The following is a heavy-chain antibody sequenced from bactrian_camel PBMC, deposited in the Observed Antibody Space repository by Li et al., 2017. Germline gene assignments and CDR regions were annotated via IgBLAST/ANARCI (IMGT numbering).Heavy chain of an antibody. Sequence: HVQLVESGGGSVQAGGSLRLSCAFDAYTPANVRMAWFRQAPGKEREGVASLASDGSSIYANSLKGRLSISKDNARNWLDLQVDSLEPGDTARYYCAADRRRHGPPSLRPGDYSVWGQGTQVTVSS. CDR3: AADRRRHGPPSLRPGDYSV. CDR1: AYTPANVR. V-gene: IGHV3S53*01. CDR2: LASDGSS. J-gene: IGHJ4*01. D-gene: IGHD2*01.